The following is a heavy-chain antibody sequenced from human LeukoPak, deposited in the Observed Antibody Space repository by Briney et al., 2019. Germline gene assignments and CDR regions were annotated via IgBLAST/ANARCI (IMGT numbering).Heavy chain of an antibody. CDR1: GYTFTSYY. Sequence: ASVKVSCKASGYTFTSYYMHWVRQAPGQGLEWMGRIIPIFGIANYAQKFQGRVTITADKSTSTAYMELSSLRSEDTAVYYCARQIGDCSSTSCYSWFDPWGQGTLVTVSS. V-gene: IGHV1-69*02. CDR2: IIPIFGIA. J-gene: IGHJ5*02. D-gene: IGHD2-2*01. CDR3: ARQIGDCSSTSCYSWFDP.